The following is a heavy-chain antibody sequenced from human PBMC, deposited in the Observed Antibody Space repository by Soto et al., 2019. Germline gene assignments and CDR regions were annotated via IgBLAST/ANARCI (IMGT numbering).Heavy chain of an antibody. CDR1: GYTFTTYS. V-gene: IGHV1-46*01. D-gene: IGHD2-21*01. Sequence: QVQLVQSGAEVKKPGASVKVSCKASGYTFTTYSMHWVRQAPGQGLEGMGAVNPSGRSSNYALNSRRRVTPTTHTPTSPLHMELSSLRSDDPAVYYCARRGGGIYCDGGSCKAGDHWGQGTLVTVSS. CDR2: VNPSGRSS. J-gene: IGHJ5*02. CDR3: ARRGGGIYCDGGSCKAGDH.